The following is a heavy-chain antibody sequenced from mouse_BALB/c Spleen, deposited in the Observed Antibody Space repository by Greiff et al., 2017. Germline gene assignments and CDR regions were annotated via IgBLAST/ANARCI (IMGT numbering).Heavy chain of an antibody. J-gene: IGHJ4*01. CDR3: ARGNRYEYYYAMDY. D-gene: IGHD2-14*01. CDR1: GFSLTSYG. CDR2: IWAGGST. Sequence: VQLQESGPGLVAPSQSLSITCTVSGFSLTSYGVHWVHQPPGKGLEWLGVIWAGGSTNYNSALMSRLSISKDNSKSQVFLKMNSLQTDDTAMYYCARGNRYEYYYAMDYWGQGTSVTVSS. V-gene: IGHV2-9*02.